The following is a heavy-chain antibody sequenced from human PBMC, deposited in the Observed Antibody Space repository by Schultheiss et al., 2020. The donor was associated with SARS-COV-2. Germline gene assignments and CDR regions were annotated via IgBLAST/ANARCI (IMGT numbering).Heavy chain of an antibody. Sequence: GGSLRLSCAASGFTFSSYAMHWVRQAPGKGPEWVAVIWYDGSNKYYADSVKGRFTISRDNTKNTLSLQMNSLRAEDTAVYYCATNTFITGTTSFSSGLWGQGTMVTVSS. CDR1: GFTFSSYA. J-gene: IGHJ3*01. V-gene: IGHV3-33*08. CDR3: ATNTFITGTTSFSSGL. D-gene: IGHD1-20*01. CDR2: IWYDGSNK.